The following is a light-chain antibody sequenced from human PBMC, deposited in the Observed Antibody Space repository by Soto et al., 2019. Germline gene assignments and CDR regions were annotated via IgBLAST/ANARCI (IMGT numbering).Light chain of an antibody. Sequence: EIVLTQSPGTLSLSPGERATLSCRASQSVSSSFLAWYQQKPGQAPRLLIYGASSRATGIPDRFSGSGSGTGFTLTISRLESEAGAVYYCQQYYSSPLSFGGRTKVEIK. CDR1: QSVSSSF. J-gene: IGKJ4*01. CDR2: GAS. CDR3: QQYYSSPLS. V-gene: IGKV3-20*01.